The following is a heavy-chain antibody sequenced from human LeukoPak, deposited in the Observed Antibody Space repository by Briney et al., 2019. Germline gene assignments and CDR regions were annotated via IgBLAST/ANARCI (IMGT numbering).Heavy chain of an antibody. CDR1: EFSVGSNY. CDR3: ARRSGIAVAGAFDY. Sequence: GGSLRLSCAASEFSVGSNYMTWVRQAPGKGLEWVSSISSSSSYIYYADSVKGRFTISRDNAKNSLYLQMNSLRAEDTAVYYCARRSGIAVAGAFDYWGQGTLVTVSS. J-gene: IGHJ4*02. D-gene: IGHD6-19*01. CDR2: ISSSSSYI. V-gene: IGHV3-21*04.